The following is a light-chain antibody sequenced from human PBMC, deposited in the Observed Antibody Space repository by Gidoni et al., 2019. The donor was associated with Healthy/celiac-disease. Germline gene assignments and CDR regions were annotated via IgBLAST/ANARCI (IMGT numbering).Light chain of an antibody. CDR2: KAS. CDR1: QRISSW. J-gene: IGKJ2*01. Sequence: DIQMTQSSSTLSASVGDRVTIACRASQRISSWLAWYQQKPGKAPKLLIDKASSLESGVPSRFSGSGSGTEFTRSISSLQPDDFGTYYCQQYNSYSPYTCXQXTKLEIK. CDR3: QQYNSYSPYT. V-gene: IGKV1-5*03.